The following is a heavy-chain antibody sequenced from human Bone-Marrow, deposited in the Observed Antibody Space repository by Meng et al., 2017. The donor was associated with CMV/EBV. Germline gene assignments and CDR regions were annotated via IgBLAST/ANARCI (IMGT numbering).Heavy chain of an antibody. CDR3: ARDLLQNDY. J-gene: IGHJ4*02. V-gene: IGHV3-74*01. CDR2: INTDGSTT. Sequence: LSCASCGFTLSTYWMHWVRQAPGKGLVWVSRINTDGSTTSHADSVKGRFTISRDNAQNTLYLQMNSLRAEDTAVYYCARDLLQNDYWGQGTLVTVSS. CDR1: GFTLSTYW. D-gene: IGHD3-22*01.